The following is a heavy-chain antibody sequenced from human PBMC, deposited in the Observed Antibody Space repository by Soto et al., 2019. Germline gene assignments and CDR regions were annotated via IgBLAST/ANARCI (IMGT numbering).Heavy chain of an antibody. CDR3: SRSADYIVVVPTAWYGFIY. Sequence: EVQLVESGGGLVQPGGSLRLSCAASGFTFSSYWMSWVRQAPAKGLEWVANIKQDGSEKYYVDSVKGRFTISRDNARNSLFLQMNNLRADDTAVYYCSRSADYIVVVPTAWYGFIYWGQGTLVTVSS. CDR2: IKQDGSEK. V-gene: IGHV3-7*03. J-gene: IGHJ4*02. D-gene: IGHD2-2*01. CDR1: GFTFSSYW.